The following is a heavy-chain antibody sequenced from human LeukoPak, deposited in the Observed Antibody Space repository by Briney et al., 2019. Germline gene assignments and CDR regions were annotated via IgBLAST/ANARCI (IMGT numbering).Heavy chain of an antibody. CDR1: GYTFTSYG. CDR2: INPNSGGT. Sequence: ASVKVACKASGYTFTSYGISWVRQAPGQGLEWMGWINPNSGGTNYAQKFQGRVTMTRDTSISTAYMELSRLRSDDTAVYYCATAAAGTAHMGFYYYYYYMDVWGKGTTVTISS. CDR3: ATAAAGTAHMGFYYYYYYMDV. J-gene: IGHJ6*03. V-gene: IGHV1-2*02. D-gene: IGHD6-13*01.